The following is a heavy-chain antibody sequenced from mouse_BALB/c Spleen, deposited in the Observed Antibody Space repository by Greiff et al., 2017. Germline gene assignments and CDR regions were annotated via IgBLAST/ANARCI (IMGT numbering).Heavy chain of an antibody. CDR3: ARDDFYAMDY. V-gene: IGHV5-15*02. CDR2: ISNLAYSI. D-gene: IGHD2-13*01. J-gene: IGHJ4*01. Sequence: EVQLVESGGGLVQPGGSRKLSCAASGFTFSDYGMAWVRQAPGKGPEWVAFISNLAYSIYYADTVTGRFTISRENAKNTLYLEMSSLRSEDTAMYYCARDDFYAMDYWGQGTSVTVSS. CDR1: GFTFSDYG.